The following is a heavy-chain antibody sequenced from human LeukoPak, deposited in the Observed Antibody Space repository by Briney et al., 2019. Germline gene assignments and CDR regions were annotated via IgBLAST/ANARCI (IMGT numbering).Heavy chain of an antibody. CDR3: ARHSYGYNY. Sequence: PGGSLRLSCAASGFTFSNYWMSWVRQAPGKGLEWVANIKQDGSEKYYVDSVKGRFTISRDDAKNSLYLQMNSLRAEDTAVYYCARHSYGYNYWGQGTLVTVSS. CDR1: GFTFSNYW. CDR2: IKQDGSEK. J-gene: IGHJ4*02. V-gene: IGHV3-7*03. D-gene: IGHD5-18*01.